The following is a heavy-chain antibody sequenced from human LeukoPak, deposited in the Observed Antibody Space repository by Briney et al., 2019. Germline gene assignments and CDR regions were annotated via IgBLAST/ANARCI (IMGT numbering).Heavy chain of an antibody. CDR1: SGSISSYY. J-gene: IGHJ4*02. Sequence: PSETLSLTCTVSSGSISSYYWSWIRQPAGKGLESIGRIYTSGSTNYNPSLKSRVTMSVDTSKNQFSLKLSSVTAADTAVYYCARARTPLTTVTTSFDYWGQGTLVTVSS. CDR3: ARARTPLTTVTTSFDY. D-gene: IGHD4-17*01. V-gene: IGHV4-4*07. CDR2: IYTSGST.